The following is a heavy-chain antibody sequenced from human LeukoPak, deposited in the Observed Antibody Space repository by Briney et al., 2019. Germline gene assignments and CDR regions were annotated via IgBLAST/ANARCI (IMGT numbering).Heavy chain of an antibody. CDR2: ISYDGSNK. CDR1: GFTLSSYA. D-gene: IGHD4-17*01. V-gene: IGHV3-30-3*01. CDR3: ARITDCGDYVSRLYYYYYGMDV. J-gene: IGHJ6*02. Sequence: PGRSLCPSCALSGFTLSSYAMDWVRQAPGKGLECEAVISYDGSNKYYADSVKGRFTISRDNYKNTLYLQMNSLRAEDTAVYYCARITDCGDYVSRLYYYYYGMDVWGQGTTVTVSS.